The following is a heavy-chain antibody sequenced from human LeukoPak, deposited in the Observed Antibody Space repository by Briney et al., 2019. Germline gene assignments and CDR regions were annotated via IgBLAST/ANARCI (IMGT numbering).Heavy chain of an antibody. CDR1: GFTFSDYY. V-gene: IGHV3-11*04. Sequence: GGSLRLSCAASGFTFSDYYMSWIRQAPGKGLEWVSYISSNGSTIYSADSVKGRFTISRDNAKNSLYLQMNSLRAEDTAVYYCASQRVLRFLEWLFLWGQGTLVTVSS. D-gene: IGHD3-3*01. J-gene: IGHJ4*02. CDR2: ISSNGSTI. CDR3: ASQRVLRFLEWLFL.